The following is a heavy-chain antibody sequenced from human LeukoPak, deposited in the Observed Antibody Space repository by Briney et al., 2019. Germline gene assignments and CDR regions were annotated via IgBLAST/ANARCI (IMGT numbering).Heavy chain of an antibody. J-gene: IGHJ5*02. CDR2: IYTSGST. Sequence: SQTLSLTCTVSGGSISSGSYYWSWIRQPAGKGLEWIGRIYTSGSTNYNPSLKSRVTISVDTSKNQFSLKLSSVTAADTAVYYCARFDGIPGWFDPWGQGTRVTVSS. D-gene: IGHD1-1*01. CDR3: ARFDGIPGWFDP. CDR1: GGSISSGSYY. V-gene: IGHV4-61*02.